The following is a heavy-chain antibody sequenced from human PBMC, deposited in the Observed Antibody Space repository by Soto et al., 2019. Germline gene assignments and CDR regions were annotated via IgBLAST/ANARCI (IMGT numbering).Heavy chain of an antibody. CDR3: ARELDDYGAYGWCDP. CDR2: INPNSGGT. Sequence: ASVKVSCKASGYTFPGYYMHWVRQAPGQGLEWMGWINPNSGGTNYAQKLQGWVTMTRDTSISTAYMELSRLRSDHTAVYYCARELDDYGAYGWCDPCGQGTLVTVS. J-gene: IGHJ5*02. D-gene: IGHD4-17*01. CDR1: GYTFPGYY. V-gene: IGHV1-2*04.